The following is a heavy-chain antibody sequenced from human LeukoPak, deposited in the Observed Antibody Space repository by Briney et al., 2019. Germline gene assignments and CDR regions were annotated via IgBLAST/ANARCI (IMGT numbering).Heavy chain of an antibody. CDR2: IYHSGST. Sequence: SETLSLTCAVSGGSISSSNWWSWVRQPPGKGLEWIGEIYHSGSTNYNPSLKSRVTISVDTSKNQFSLKLSSATAADTAVYYCARALAVAGPGGAFDIWGQGTMVTVSS. D-gene: IGHD6-19*01. V-gene: IGHV4-4*02. CDR3: ARALAVAGPGGAFDI. CDR1: GGSISSSNW. J-gene: IGHJ3*02.